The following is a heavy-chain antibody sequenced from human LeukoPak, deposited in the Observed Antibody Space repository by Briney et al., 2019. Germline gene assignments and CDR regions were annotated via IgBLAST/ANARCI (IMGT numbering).Heavy chain of an antibody. CDR3: ASPVRYCSSTNCYIDDYYGMDV. CDR2: ISNDGNNK. D-gene: IGHD2-2*02. J-gene: IGHJ6*02. Sequence: GRSLRLSCAASGFTFSTYAMHWVRQAPGKGLEWVAVISNDGNNKYYADSVKGRFTISRDNSKNTLYLQMNSLRVEDTAVYYCASPVRYCSSTNCYIDDYYGMDVWGQGTTVTVSS. V-gene: IGHV3-30-3*01. CDR1: GFTFSTYA.